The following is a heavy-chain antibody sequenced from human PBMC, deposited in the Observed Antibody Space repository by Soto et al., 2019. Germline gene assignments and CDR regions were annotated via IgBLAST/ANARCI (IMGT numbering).Heavy chain of an antibody. V-gene: IGHV5-51*01. CDR1: GHLFNNHW. J-gene: IGHJ5*02. Sequence: PGESLKISCKGPGHLFNNHWIGWVRQTPGKGLEWMGLIFTRDSETKTSPSFQGHVSFSVDNSINTVYLHWTSLKTTDTGIYFCARGYFDSGHAYDLWGQGTLVTVSS. D-gene: IGHD3-10*01. CDR3: ARGYFDSGHAYDL. CDR2: IFTRDSET.